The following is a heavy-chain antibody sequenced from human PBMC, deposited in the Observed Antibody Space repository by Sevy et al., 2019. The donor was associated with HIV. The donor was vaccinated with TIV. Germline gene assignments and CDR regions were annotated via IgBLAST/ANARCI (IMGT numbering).Heavy chain of an antibody. Sequence: GGSLRLSCAASGFTVSSNYMSWVRQAPGKGLEWVSVIYSGGSTYYADSAKDRFTISRDNSKNKLYLQMNSLRAEETAVYYCARDVRRRGTFDYWGQGTLVTVSS. J-gene: IGHJ4*02. CDR3: ARDVRRRGTFDY. V-gene: IGHV3-53*01. CDR1: GFTVSSNY. CDR2: IYSGGST. D-gene: IGHD1-26*01.